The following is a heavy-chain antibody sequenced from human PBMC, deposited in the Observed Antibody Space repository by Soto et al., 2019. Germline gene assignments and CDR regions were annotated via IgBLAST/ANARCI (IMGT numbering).Heavy chain of an antibody. CDR3: AKDKWQQRLAPGPFDY. CDR1: GFTFSSYA. Sequence: EVQLLESGGGLVQPGGSLRLSCAASGFTFSSYAMSWVRQAPGKGLEWVSAISGSGGSTYYADSVKGRFTISRDNSKNTLYLQMNSLRAEDTAVYYCAKDKWQQRLAPGPFDYWGQGTLVTVSS. D-gene: IGHD6-19*01. CDR2: ISGSGGST. V-gene: IGHV3-23*01. J-gene: IGHJ4*02.